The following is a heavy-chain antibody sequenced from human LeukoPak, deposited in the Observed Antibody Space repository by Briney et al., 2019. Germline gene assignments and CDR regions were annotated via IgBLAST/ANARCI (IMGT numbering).Heavy chain of an antibody. CDR1: GGSISSYY. Sequence: SETLSLTCTVSGGSISSYYWSWIRQPPGKGLEWIGYIYYSGSTNYNPSLNSRVTISVDTSKNQFSLKLSSVTAADTAVYYCARGTYYYDSSGYTPFDYWGQGTLVTVSS. J-gene: IGHJ4*02. CDR3: ARGTYYYDSSGYTPFDY. D-gene: IGHD3-22*01. CDR2: IYYSGST. V-gene: IGHV4-59*01.